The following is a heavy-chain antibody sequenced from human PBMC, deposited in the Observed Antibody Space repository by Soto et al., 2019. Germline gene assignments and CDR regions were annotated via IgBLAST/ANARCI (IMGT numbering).Heavy chain of an antibody. CDR3: ARGYSSGWYNYYYYGMDV. J-gene: IGHJ6*02. Sequence: QVQLVESGGGVVQPGRSLRLSCAASGFTFSSYAMHWVRQAPGKGLEWVAVISYDGSNEYYADSVKGRFTISRDNSKNTLYLQMNSLRAEDTAVYYCARGYSSGWYNYYYYGMDVWGQGTTVTVSS. CDR2: ISYDGSNE. CDR1: GFTFSSYA. D-gene: IGHD6-19*01. V-gene: IGHV3-30-3*01.